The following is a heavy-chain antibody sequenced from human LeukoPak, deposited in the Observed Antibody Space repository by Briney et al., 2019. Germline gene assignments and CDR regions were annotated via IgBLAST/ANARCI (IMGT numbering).Heavy chain of an antibody. CDR3: AKDMVRGVIITKYYYYYGMDV. D-gene: IGHD3-10*01. Sequence: GGSLRLSCAASGFTLSNYSMTWVRQAPGKGLEWVSAISGSGGSTYYADSVKGRFTISRDNSKNTLYLQMNSLRAEDTAVYYCAKDMVRGVIITKYYYYYGMDVWGQGTTVTVSS. CDR1: GFTLSNYS. J-gene: IGHJ6*02. V-gene: IGHV3-23*01. CDR2: ISGSGGST.